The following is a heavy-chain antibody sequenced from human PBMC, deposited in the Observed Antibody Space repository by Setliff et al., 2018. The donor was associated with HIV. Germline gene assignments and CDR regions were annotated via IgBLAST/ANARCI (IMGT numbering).Heavy chain of an antibody. CDR3: ASETPNSGWYRKEGYYFDY. Sequence: LRLSCAVSGFTFTTYAMSWVRQAPGKGLQWVSTISGSGGNTNYADSVKGRFTVSRDNSKNTLYLQMNSLRPEDTALYYCASETPNSGWYRKEGYYFDYWGQGTLVTVSS. V-gene: IGHV3-23*01. CDR1: GFTFTTYA. D-gene: IGHD6-19*01. J-gene: IGHJ4*02. CDR2: ISGSGGNT.